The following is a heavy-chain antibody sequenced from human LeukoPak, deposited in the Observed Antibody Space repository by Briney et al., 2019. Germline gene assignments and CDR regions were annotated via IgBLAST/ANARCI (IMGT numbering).Heavy chain of an antibody. Sequence: SETLSLTRIVSGGSISSYYWSWIRQPPGKGLEWIGYIYYSGSTNCNPSLKSRVTIAVDTSKNQFSLKLSSVTAADTAVYYCARQLPRDYYYGMDVWGQGTTVTVSS. J-gene: IGHJ6*02. CDR3: ARQLPRDYYYGMDV. CDR1: GGSISSYY. V-gene: IGHV4-59*01. CDR2: IYYSGST. D-gene: IGHD1-7*01.